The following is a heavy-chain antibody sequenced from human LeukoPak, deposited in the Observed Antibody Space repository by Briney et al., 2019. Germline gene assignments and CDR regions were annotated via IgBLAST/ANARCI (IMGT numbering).Heavy chain of an antibody. V-gene: IGHV4-38-2*02. CDR3: ARDPSTNYYYYYYYMDV. CDR2: IYHSGST. J-gene: IGHJ6*03. D-gene: IGHD2-2*01. CDR1: GYSISSGYY. Sequence: PSETLSLTCTVSGYSISSGYYWGWIRQPPGKGLEWIGSIYHSGSTYYNPSLKSRVTISVDTSKNQFSLKLSSVTAADTAVYYCARDPSTNYYYYYYYMDVWGKGTTVTVSS.